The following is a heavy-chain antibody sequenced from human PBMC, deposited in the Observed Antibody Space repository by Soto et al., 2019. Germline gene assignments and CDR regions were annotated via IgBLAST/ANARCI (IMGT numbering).Heavy chain of an antibody. Sequence: ASVKVSCKASGYTFTSYYIHWVRQAPGQGLEWMGIINPSGGSTSYAQKFQGRVTMTRDTSTSTVYMELSSLRSEDTAVYYCARTTVTTNWFDPWGQGTLVTVSS. J-gene: IGHJ5*02. D-gene: IGHD4-17*01. CDR3: ARTTVTTNWFDP. V-gene: IGHV1-46*01. CDR1: GYTFTSYY. CDR2: INPSGGST.